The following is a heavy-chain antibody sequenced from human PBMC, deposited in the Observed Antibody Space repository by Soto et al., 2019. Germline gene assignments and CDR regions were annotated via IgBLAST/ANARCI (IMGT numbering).Heavy chain of an antibody. CDR1: GDSVSSNSAA. J-gene: IGHJ4*02. CDR2: KYYRSKWYN. V-gene: IGHV6-1*01. D-gene: IGHD6-19*01. Sequence: SETLSLTCAISGDSVSSNSAAWNWIRQSPSRGLEWLGRKYYRSKWYNDYAVSVKSRITINPDTSKNQVSLQLNSVTPEDTAVYYCARGFGGWPNLYYFDYWGQGTLVTVSS. CDR3: ARGFGGWPNLYYFDY.